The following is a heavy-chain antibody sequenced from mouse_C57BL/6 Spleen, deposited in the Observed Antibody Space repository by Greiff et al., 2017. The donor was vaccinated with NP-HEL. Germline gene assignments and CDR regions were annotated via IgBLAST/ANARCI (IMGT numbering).Heavy chain of an antibody. Sequence: QVQLKQSGAELAKPGASVKLSCKASGYTFTSYWMHWVKQRPGQGLEWIGYINPSSGYPKYTQKVKDKATLTADKSSSTAYMQLSSLTYEDSAVYYCARDDDYDDGSSFAYWGQGTLVTVSA. CDR2: INPSSGYP. CDR3: ARDDDYDDGSSFAY. V-gene: IGHV1-7*01. J-gene: IGHJ3*01. D-gene: IGHD2-4*01. CDR1: GYTFTSYW.